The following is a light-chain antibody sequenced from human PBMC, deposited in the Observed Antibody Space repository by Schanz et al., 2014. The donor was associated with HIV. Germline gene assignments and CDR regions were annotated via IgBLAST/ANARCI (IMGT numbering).Light chain of an antibody. CDR3: QQYYFTPPHT. Sequence: EIVLTQSPGTLSLSPGERATLSCRASQSVSSSYLAWYQQKPGQAPRLLIYGASTRATGIPARFSGSGSGTEFTLTISSLQSEDFAVYYCQQYYFTPPHTFGGGTRLEIK. CDR2: GAS. V-gene: IGKV3-20*01. CDR1: QSVSSSY. J-gene: IGKJ4*01.